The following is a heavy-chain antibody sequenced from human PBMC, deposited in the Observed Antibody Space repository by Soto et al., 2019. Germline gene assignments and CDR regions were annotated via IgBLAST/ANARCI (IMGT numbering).Heavy chain of an antibody. CDR1: GGSISSYY. D-gene: IGHD1-26*01. V-gene: IGHV4-59*08. CDR2: IYYSGTT. CDR3: AWRYGGNLAY. Sequence: QVQLQESGPGLVKPSETLSLTCTVSGGSISSYYWSWIRQPPGKGLEWIGYIYYSGTTNYNPPLKPRVTLSVDSSECEFSLQLSSVTAADTAAYCCAWRYGGNLAYWGPGTRVPVS. J-gene: IGHJ4*02.